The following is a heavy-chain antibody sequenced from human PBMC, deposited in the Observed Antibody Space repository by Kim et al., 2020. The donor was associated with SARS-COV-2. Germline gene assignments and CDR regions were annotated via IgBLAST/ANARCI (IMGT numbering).Heavy chain of an antibody. CDR3: TGDLPWGVTGFDY. V-gene: IGHV3-30*04. J-gene: IGHJ4*02. D-gene: IGHD3-16*01. CDR1: GFTFSNYA. CDR2: VSDDGKTE. Sequence: GGSLRLSCAVSGFTFSNYAMHWVRQAPGKGLEWVAVVSDDGKTEYYVDSVKGRFTISRDNAKKMLFLQMNGLRAADTAVYYCTGDLPWGVTGFDYWGQGT.